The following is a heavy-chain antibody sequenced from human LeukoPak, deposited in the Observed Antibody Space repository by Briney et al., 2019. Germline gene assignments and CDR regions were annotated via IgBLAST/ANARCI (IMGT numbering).Heavy chain of an antibody. V-gene: IGHV4-39*01. Sequence: PSETLSLTCTVSGGSINSHSYYWDWIRQPPGKGLEWIGSVYYDGTSYSSPSLTSRAAVFVDTSRDEFSLDLSFVTAADTAVYYCVRHISTNTGYFDSCGQGTLVSVSS. J-gene: IGHJ4*02. CDR2: VYYDGTS. CDR3: VRHISTNTGYFDS. CDR1: GGSINSHSYY. D-gene: IGHD5-24*01.